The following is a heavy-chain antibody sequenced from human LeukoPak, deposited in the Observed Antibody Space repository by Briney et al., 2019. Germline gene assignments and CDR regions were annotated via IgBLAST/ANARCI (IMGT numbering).Heavy chain of an antibody. D-gene: IGHD3-22*01. CDR1: GYTFTGYY. J-gene: IGHJ4*02. CDR2: INPNSGGT. CDR3: ARELNYDSSGYYFDY. V-gene: IGHV1-2*02. Sequence: ASVKVSCKASGYTFTGYYMHWVRQAPGQGLEWMGWINPNSGGTNYAQKFQGRVTMTRDTSISTAYMELNRLRSDDTAVYYCARELNYDSSGYYFDYWGQGTLVTVSS.